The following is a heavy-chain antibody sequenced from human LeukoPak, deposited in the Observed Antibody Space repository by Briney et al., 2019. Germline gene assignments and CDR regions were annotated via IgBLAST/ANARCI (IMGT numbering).Heavy chain of an antibody. Sequence: LGGSLRLSCAASGFTFSSYAMSWVRRAPGKGLEWVSAISGSGGSTYYADSVKGRFTISRDNSKNTLYLQMNSLRAEDTAVYYCAKDLGTGYSSSWFFDYWGQGTLVTVSS. V-gene: IGHV3-23*01. CDR2: ISGSGGST. CDR1: GFTFSSYA. J-gene: IGHJ4*02. CDR3: AKDLGTGYSSSWFFDY. D-gene: IGHD6-13*01.